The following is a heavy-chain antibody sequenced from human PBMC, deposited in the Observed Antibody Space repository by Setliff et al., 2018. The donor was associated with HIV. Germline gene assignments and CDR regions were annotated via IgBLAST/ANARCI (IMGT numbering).Heavy chain of an antibody. J-gene: IGHJ5*02. CDR3: ASRIYYYDESRVLREEGFVP. Sequence: PSETLSLTCAVYGGSVSGHYWTWIRQPPGKGLEWTGSIYHTGRTYYNRSLESRLTISIDTSKNQFSLKLTSVTAADTAMYYCASRIYYYDESRVLREEGFVPWGQGTLVTVSS. CDR2: IYHTGRT. CDR1: GGSVSGHY. V-gene: IGHV4-34*01. D-gene: IGHD3-22*01.